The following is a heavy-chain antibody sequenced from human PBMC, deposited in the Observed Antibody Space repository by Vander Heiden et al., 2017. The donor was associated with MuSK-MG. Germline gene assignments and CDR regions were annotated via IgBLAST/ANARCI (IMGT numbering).Heavy chain of an antibody. CDR2: IYHSGST. D-gene: IGHD3-10*01. CDR3: ARESFGEFGGYYFDY. V-gene: IGHV4-38-2*01. Sequence: QVQLQESGPGLVKPSETLSLTCAVSGYSISSGYYWGWIRQPPGKGLEWIGSIYHSGSTYYNPSLKSRVTISVDTSKNQFSLKLSSVTAADTAVYYCARESFGEFGGYYFDYWGQGTLVTVSS. CDR1: GYSISSGYY. J-gene: IGHJ4*02.